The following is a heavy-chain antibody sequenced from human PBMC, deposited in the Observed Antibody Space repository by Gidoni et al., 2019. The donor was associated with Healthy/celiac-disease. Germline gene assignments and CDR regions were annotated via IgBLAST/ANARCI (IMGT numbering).Heavy chain of an antibody. D-gene: IGHD3-10*02. Sequence: EVQLVESGGGLVQPGGSLRLSCAASGFTFSDHYMAWVRQAPGKGLEWVGRTRNKANSYTTEYAASVKGRFTISRDDSKNSLYLQMNSLKTEDTAVYYCARDLFGTDTYYYYYGMDVWGQGTTVTVSS. V-gene: IGHV3-72*01. CDR3: ARDLFGTDTYYYYYGMDV. CDR2: TRNKANSYTT. CDR1: GFTFSDHY. J-gene: IGHJ6*02.